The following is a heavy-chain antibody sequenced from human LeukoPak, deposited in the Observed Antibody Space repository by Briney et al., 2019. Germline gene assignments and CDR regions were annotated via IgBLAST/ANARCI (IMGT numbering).Heavy chain of an antibody. V-gene: IGHV3-21*01. Sequence: GGSLRLSCAASGFTFSSCAMSWVRQAPGKGLQWVSSISSSGAYIFYADSVQGRFTISRDNAKNSLYLQMNSLRAEDTAVYYCTRDGESSGWYSACWGQGTLVTVSS. CDR3: TRDGESSGWYSAC. CDR1: GFTFSSCA. CDR2: ISSSGAYI. J-gene: IGHJ4*02. D-gene: IGHD6-19*01.